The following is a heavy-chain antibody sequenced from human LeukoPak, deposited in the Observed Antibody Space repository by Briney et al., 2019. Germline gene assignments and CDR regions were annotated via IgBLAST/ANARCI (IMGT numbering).Heavy chain of an antibody. J-gene: IGHJ3*02. Sequence: GGSLRLSCAASGFTFSDHIMNWVRQLPGKRLEWVAYVSGSGSTVYYADSVKGRFTISRDNGKSSLYLQMNSLRAEDTAVYYCARGGRGSAAVVAPRSFDIWGQGTMVTVSS. CDR1: GFTFSDHI. V-gene: IGHV3-48*01. CDR3: ARGGRGSAAVVAPRSFDI. D-gene: IGHD3-22*01. CDR2: VSGSGSTV.